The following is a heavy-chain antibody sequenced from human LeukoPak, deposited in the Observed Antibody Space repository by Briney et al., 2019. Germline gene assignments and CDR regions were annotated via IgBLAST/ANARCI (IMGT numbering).Heavy chain of an antibody. CDR3: AKDLSSGWYVFDY. D-gene: IGHD6-19*01. J-gene: IGHJ4*02. V-gene: IGHV3-9*01. Sequence: PGRSLRLSCAASGFTFDDYAMHWVRQAPGKGLEWVSGISWNSGSIGYADSVKGRFTISRDNSKNTLYLQMNSLRAEDTAVFYCAKDLSSGWYVFDYWGQGTLVTVSS. CDR2: ISWNSGSI. CDR1: GFTFDDYA.